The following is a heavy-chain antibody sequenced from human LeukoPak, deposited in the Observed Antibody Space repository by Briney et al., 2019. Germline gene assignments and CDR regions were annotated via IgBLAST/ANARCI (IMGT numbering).Heavy chain of an antibody. Sequence: SETLSLTCAVSGGSFSGYYWSWIRQPPGKGLEWIGEINHSGSTNYNPSLKSRVTISVDTSKNQFSLKLSSVTAAGTAVYYCARDLKGHDFWSGYYPDWGQGTLVTVSS. CDR3: ARDLKGHDFWSGYYPD. J-gene: IGHJ4*02. CDR1: GGSFSGYY. D-gene: IGHD3-3*01. CDR2: INHSGST. V-gene: IGHV4-34*01.